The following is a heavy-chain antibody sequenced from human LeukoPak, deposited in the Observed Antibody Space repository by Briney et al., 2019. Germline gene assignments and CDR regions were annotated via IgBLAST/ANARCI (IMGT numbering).Heavy chain of an antibody. Sequence: PSETLSLTCTVSGYSISSGYYWGWIRQPPGKGLEWIGSIYHSGSTYYNPSLKSRVTISVDTSKNQFSLKLSSVTAADTAVYYCARDHGGTVVTLYYFDYWGQGTLVTVSS. V-gene: IGHV4-38-2*02. J-gene: IGHJ4*02. CDR3: ARDHGGTVVTLYYFDY. D-gene: IGHD4-23*01. CDR1: GYSISSGYY. CDR2: IYHSGST.